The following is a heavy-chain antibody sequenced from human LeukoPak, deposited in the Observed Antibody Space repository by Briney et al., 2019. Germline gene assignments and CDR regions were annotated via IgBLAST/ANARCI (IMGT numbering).Heavy chain of an antibody. CDR3: ARSDPYDIQTYYFDY. V-gene: IGHV4-59*01. CDR2: IYYSGST. Sequence: PSETLSLTCTASGGSISSYYWSWIRQPPGKGLEWIGYIYYSGSTNYNPSLKSRVTISVDTSKNQFSLKLSSVTAADTAVYYCARSDPYDIQTYYFDYWGQGTLVTVSS. CDR1: GGSISSYY. J-gene: IGHJ4*02. D-gene: IGHD3-9*01.